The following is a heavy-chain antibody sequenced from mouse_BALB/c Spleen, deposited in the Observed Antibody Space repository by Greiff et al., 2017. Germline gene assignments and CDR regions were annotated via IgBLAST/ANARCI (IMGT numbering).Heavy chain of an antibody. CDR1: GFSLTSYG. CDR3: ARHLSYAIDY. V-gene: IGHV2-6-2*01. CDR2: IWSDGST. J-gene: IGHJ4*01. Sequence: VHLVESGPDLVAPSQSLSITCTVSGFSLTSYGVHWVRQPPGKGLEWLVVIWSDGSTTYNSALKSRLSIIKDNSKSQVFLKMNSLQTDDTAMYYCARHLSYAIDYWGQGTSVTVSS. D-gene: IGHD6-1*01.